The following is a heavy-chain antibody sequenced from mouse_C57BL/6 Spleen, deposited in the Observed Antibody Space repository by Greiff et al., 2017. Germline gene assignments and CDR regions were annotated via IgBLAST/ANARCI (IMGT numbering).Heavy chain of an antibody. CDR3: ARHEDDGYDYDEGYYAMDY. Sequence: QVQLKESGAELVKPGASVKLSCKASGYTFTEYTIHWVKQRSGQGLEWIGWFYPGSGSIKYNEKFKDKATLTADKSSSTVYMELSRLTSEDSAVYFCARHEDDGYDYDEGYYAMDYWGQGTSVTVSS. CDR1: GYTFTEYT. V-gene: IGHV1-62-2*01. J-gene: IGHJ4*01. D-gene: IGHD2-4*01. CDR2: FYPGSGSI.